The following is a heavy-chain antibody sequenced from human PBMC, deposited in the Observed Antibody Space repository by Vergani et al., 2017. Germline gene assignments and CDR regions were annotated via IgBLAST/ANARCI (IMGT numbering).Heavy chain of an antibody. CDR3: ARRVGYCSTTSCYGXFDP. CDR1: GDSISSSTYY. V-gene: IGHV4-39*01. D-gene: IGHD2-2*01. J-gene: IGHJ5*02. CDR2: MYYSGST. Sequence: QLQLQESGPGLVKPSETLSLTCTVSGDSISSSTYYWGWIRQPPGKGLEWIGSMYYSGSTYYNPSLKSRVTISADTSKNQFSLKLSSVTASDTAVYYCARRVGYCSTTSCYGXFDPWGQGTLVSVSS.